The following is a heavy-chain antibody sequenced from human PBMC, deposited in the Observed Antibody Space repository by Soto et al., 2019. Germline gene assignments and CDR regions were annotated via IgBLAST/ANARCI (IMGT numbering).Heavy chain of an antibody. J-gene: IGHJ5*02. Sequence: SETLSLTCTVSGGSISSYYWSWIRQPPGKGLEWIGYIYYSGSTNYNPSLKSRVTISVDTSKNQFSLKLSSVTAADTAVYYCARDLGVGGWYYWFDPWGQGTLVTVS. CDR2: IYYSGST. CDR1: GGSISSYY. CDR3: ARDLGVGGWYYWFDP. D-gene: IGHD6-19*01. V-gene: IGHV4-59*01.